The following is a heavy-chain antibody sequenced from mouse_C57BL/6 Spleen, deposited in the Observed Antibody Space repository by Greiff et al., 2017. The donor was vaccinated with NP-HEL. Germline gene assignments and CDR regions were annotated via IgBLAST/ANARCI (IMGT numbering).Heavy chain of an antibody. CDR2: ISSGSSTI. Sequence: EVMLVESGGGLVKPGGSLKLSCAASGFTFSDYGMHWVRQAPEKGLEWVAYISSGSSTIYYADTVKGRFTISRDNAKNTLFLQMTSLRSEDTAMYDCARVAVVPFYYAMDYLGQGTSVTVSS. CDR3: ARVAVVPFYYAMDY. J-gene: IGHJ4*01. D-gene: IGHD1-1*01. CDR1: GFTFSDYG. V-gene: IGHV5-17*01.